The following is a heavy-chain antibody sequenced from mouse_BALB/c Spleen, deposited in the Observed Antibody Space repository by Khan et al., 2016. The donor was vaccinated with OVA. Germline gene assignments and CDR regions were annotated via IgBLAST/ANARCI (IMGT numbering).Heavy chain of an antibody. Sequence: QVQLKESGPGLVAPSQSLSITCTISGFSLTNYGVHWVRQPPGKGLEWLVVICSDGSATYNSALKSRLSISKDNSKKQVFLKMNSLQTDDTAMYYCARQAYYHYYIMDYWGQGTSVTVSS. J-gene: IGHJ4*01. CDR1: GFSLTNYG. CDR2: ICSDGSA. V-gene: IGHV2-6-1*01. CDR3: ARQAYYHYYIMDY. D-gene: IGHD2-10*01.